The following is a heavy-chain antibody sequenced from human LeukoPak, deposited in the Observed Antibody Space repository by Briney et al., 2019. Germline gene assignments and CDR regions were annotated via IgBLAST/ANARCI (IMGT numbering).Heavy chain of an antibody. CDR3: ERGRHPLAQQLVHIFFDY. CDR2: INHSGST. J-gene: IGHJ4*02. V-gene: IGHV4-34*01. Sequence: PSETLSLTSAVYGGSSSGDYWSWIRPPPGKGLGWIGEINHSGSTNYNPSLKSRVTISVDTTKNQFSLKLSSVTAADTAVYYCERGRHPLAQQLVHIFFDYWVQGTLVSVCS. CDR1: GGSSSGDY. D-gene: IGHD6-13*01.